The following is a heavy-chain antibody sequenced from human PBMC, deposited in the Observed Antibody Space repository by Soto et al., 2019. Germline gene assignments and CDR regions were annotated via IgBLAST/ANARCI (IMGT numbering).Heavy chain of an antibody. CDR1: GGTFSSYA. V-gene: IGHV1-69*05. CDR3: ARGAPRDAFDI. Sequence: SVKVSCKASGGTFSSYAISWVRQAPGQGLEWMGVINPICGTASYAQKFQGRVTMTRDTSTSTVYMELSSLRSEDTAVYYCARGAPRDAFDIWGQGTMVTVSS. J-gene: IGHJ3*02. CDR2: INPICGTA.